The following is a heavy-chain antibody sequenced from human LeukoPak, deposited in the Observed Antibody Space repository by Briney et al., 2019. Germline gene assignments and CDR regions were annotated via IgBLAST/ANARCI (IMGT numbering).Heavy chain of an antibody. V-gene: IGHV1-18*01. D-gene: IGHD3-3*01. J-gene: IGHJ6*02. Sequence: AASVKVSCKASGYTFTSYGISWVRQAPGQGLEWMGWISAYNGNTNYAQKLQGRVTMTTDTSTSTAYMELSRLRSDDTAVYYCARDRITYDDDFWSGYFAFYYYYGMDVWGQGTTVTVSS. CDR2: ISAYNGNT. CDR1: GYTFTSYG. CDR3: ARDRITYDDDFWSGYFAFYYYYGMDV.